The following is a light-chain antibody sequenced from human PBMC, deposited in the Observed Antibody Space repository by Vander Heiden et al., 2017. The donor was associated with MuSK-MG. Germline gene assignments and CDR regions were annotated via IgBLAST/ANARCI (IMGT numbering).Light chain of an antibody. CDR3: AAWDDSLNGWV. CDR2: SNN. V-gene: IGLV1-44*01. Sequence: QSVLTQPPSASGTPGQRVTISCPGSSSNIGSNPVSWYQQLPGTAPKLLIYSNNQRPSGVPDRFSGSKSGTSASLAISGLQSEDEADYYCAAWDDSLNGWVFGGGTKLTVL. CDR1: SSNIGSNP. J-gene: IGLJ3*02.